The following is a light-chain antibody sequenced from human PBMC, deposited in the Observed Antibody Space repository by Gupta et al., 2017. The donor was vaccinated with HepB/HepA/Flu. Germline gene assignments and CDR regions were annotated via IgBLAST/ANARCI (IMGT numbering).Light chain of an antibody. CDR1: SSNIGAGYD. J-gene: IGLJ2*01. CDR3: QSYDSSLSVVV. CDR2: SNS. V-gene: IGLV1-40*01. Sequence: QPVLTQPPPVSGAPGPRVTLSCTGSSSNIGAGYDVHWYQQLPGTAPKLLIYSNSNRHSGVPDRFSGSKSGTSASLAITGLQAEDEADYYCQSYDSSLSVVVFGGGTKLTVL.